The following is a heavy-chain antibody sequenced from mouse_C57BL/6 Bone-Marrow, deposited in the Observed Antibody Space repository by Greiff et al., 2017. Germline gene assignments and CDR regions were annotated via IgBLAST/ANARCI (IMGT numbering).Heavy chain of an antibody. V-gene: IGHV1-7*01. D-gene: IGHD1-1*01. CDR1: GYTFTSYW. CDR2: INPSSGYT. Sequence: QVQLKQSGAELAKPGASVKLSCKASGYTFTSYWMHWVKQRPGQGLEWIGYINPSSGYTKYNQKFKDKATLTADKSSSTANMQLSSLTYEDSAVYYCAMGRGGYAMDYWGQGTSVTVSS. J-gene: IGHJ4*01. CDR3: AMGRGGYAMDY.